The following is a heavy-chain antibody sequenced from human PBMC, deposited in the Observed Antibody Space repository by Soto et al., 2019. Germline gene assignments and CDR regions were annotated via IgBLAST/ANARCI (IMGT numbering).Heavy chain of an antibody. CDR1: GGSFSGYY. V-gene: IGHV4-34*01. CDR2: INHSGST. D-gene: IGHD1-7*01. CDR3: ARGRGNWNFVWFDP. Sequence: SETLSLTCAVYGGSFSGYYWSWIRQPPGKGLEWIGEINHSGSTNYNPSLKSRVTISVDTSKNQFSLKLSSVTAADTAVYYCARGRGNWNFVWFDPWGQGTLVTVSS. J-gene: IGHJ5*02.